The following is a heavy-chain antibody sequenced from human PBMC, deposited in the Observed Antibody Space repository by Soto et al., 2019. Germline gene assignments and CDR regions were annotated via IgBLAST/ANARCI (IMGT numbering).Heavy chain of an antibody. CDR2: ITSSGSYV. Sequence: PGGSLRLSCVTSGFTFSRNTMNWVRQAPGKGLEWVASITSSGSYVYYADSVKGRFSASRDNAKNSLSLQMDSLRPDDTAIYFCVKAEGIEEMDVWGQGTTVTVSS. V-gene: IGHV3-21*01. CDR1: GFTFSRNT. CDR3: VKAEGIEEMDV. J-gene: IGHJ6*02. D-gene: IGHD2-15*01.